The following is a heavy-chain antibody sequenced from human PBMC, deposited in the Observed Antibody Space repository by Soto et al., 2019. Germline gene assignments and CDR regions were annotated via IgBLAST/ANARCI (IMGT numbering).Heavy chain of an antibody. D-gene: IGHD6-13*01. CDR3: ARFLLSSSWYPFDY. V-gene: IGHV4-39*01. CDR2: IYYSGST. CDR1: GVSISSSSYY. J-gene: IGHJ4*02. Sequence: SETLSLTCTVSGVSISSSSYYWGWIRQPPGKGLEWIGSIYYSGSTYYNPSLKSRVTISVDTSKNQFSLKLSSVTAADTAVYYCARFLLSSSWYPFDYWGQGTLVTVSS.